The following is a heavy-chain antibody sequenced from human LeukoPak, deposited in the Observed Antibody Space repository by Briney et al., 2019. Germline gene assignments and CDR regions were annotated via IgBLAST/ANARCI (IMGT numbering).Heavy chain of an antibody. V-gene: IGHV3-30-3*01. Sequence: PGGSLRLSCTASGFTFSNYALHWVRQAPGKGLEWVAVISFDGGNKYYADSVKGRFTVSRDNSKNMLYLQMNSLRAEDTAVYYCARDKHTWSGRRGFDYWGQGTLVTVSS. CDR3: ARDKHTWSGRRGFDY. D-gene: IGHD1-1*01. J-gene: IGHJ4*02. CDR1: GFTFSNYA. CDR2: ISFDGGNK.